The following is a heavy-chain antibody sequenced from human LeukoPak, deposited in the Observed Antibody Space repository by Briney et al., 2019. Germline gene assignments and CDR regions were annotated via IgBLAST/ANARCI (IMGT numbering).Heavy chain of an antibody. D-gene: IGHD2-2*02. CDR3: ARTKAPQDIVVVPAAIPQGFDY. CDR1: GYTFTSNG. V-gene: IGHV1-18*01. J-gene: IGHJ4*02. CDR2: ISAYNGNT. Sequence: ASVKVSCKASGYTFTSNGIRWVRQAPGQGLEWMGWISAYNGNTNYAQKLQGRVTMTTDTSTSTAYMELRSLRSDDTAVYYCARTKAPQDIVVVPAAIPQGFDYWGQGTLVTVSS.